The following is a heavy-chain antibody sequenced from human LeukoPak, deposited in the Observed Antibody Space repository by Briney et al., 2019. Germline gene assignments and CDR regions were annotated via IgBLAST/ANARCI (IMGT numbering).Heavy chain of an antibody. Sequence: AGGSLRLSCAVSGFTFHSYTVNWVRQAPGKGLEWLSFIDGSGTIPYYADSVRGRFTISRDNSKNTLYLQMKTLRSEDTAVYYCGYYNSGSYSTPDSWGQGTQVTVSS. CDR3: GYYNSGSYSTPDS. CDR2: IDGSGTIP. J-gene: IGHJ5*01. V-gene: IGHV3-48*01. CDR1: GFTFHSYT. D-gene: IGHD3-10*01.